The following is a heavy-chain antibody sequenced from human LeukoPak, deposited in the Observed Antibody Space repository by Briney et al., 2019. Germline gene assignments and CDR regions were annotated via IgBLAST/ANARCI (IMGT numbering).Heavy chain of an antibody. J-gene: IGHJ4*02. D-gene: IGHD1-26*01. CDR1: GFTFSAST. CDR2: ITSTSSYI. Sequence: GGSLRLSCAASGFTFSASTMNWVRQAPGQGLEWVSSITSTSSYIYYADSVKGRFTISRDNSKNTLYLQMNSLRAEDTAVYYCANGRGSYYLNYWGQGTLVTVSS. V-gene: IGHV3-21*04. CDR3: ANGRGSYYLNY.